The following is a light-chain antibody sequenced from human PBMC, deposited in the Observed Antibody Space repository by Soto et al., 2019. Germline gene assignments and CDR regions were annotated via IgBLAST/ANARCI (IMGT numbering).Light chain of an antibody. CDR3: QPYERYNPS. CDR2: DAT. J-gene: IGKJ4*01. CDR1: QNINSY. V-gene: IGKV1-16*01. Sequence: DIQMTQSPSSLSASVGDRVTIICRASQNINSYLAWFQQKPGKAPKSLIYDATSLQSGVPSRFSGSGSGTDFSLTSSSLQPEDAATYYCQPYERYNPSFGGGTKLEI.